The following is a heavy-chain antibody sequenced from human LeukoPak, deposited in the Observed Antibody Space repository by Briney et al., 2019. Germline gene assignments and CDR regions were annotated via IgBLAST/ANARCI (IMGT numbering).Heavy chain of an antibody. CDR3: ARHAPVLLWFGELTSDGMDV. CDR2: IYSSGST. V-gene: IGHV4-59*08. CDR1: GFTSSSYA. J-gene: IGHJ6*02. Sequence: LRLSCAASGFTSSSYAMSWVRQAPGKGLEWIGYIYSSGSTNNYASLKSRVTISVDTSKNQFSLKLSCVTAADTAVYYCARHAPVLLWFGELTSDGMDVWGQGTTVTVS. D-gene: IGHD3-10*01.